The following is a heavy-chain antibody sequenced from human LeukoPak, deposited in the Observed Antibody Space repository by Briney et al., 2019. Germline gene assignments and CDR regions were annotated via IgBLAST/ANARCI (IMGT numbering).Heavy chain of an antibody. CDR2: ISDSVDST. CDR3: AKRTYSSSSGWDY. D-gene: IGHD6-6*01. Sequence: GGSLRLSCAASEFTFSSYAMSWVRQAPGKGLEGVSSISDSVDSTYYADSVKGRFTISRDNSENTLNLQMNSLRADDTAIYYCAKRTYSSSSGWDYWGQGTLVTVSS. J-gene: IGHJ4*02. V-gene: IGHV3-23*01. CDR1: EFTFSSYA.